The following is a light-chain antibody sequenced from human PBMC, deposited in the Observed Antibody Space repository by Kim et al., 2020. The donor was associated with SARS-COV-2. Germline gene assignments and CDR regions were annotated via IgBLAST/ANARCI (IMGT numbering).Light chain of an antibody. CDR3: QVWEGSNDKWV. Sequence: SYELTQPPSVSVAPGEAARISCEGNNIGSKSVHWYQQKSGQAPMVVIYYDTHRPSGIPERFSGSNSGNTAPLIIINVEAGDEADYYCQVWEGSNDKWVFG. CDR2: YDT. J-gene: IGLJ3*02. V-gene: IGLV3-21*01. CDR1: NIGSKS.